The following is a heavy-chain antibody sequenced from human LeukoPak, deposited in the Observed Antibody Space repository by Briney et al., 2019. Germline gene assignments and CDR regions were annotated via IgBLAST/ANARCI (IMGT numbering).Heavy chain of an antibody. V-gene: IGHV3-48*04. CDR2: ISSSGSTI. CDR1: GFTFSSYA. J-gene: IGHJ3*01. D-gene: IGHD5-24*01. Sequence: GGSLRLSCAASGFTFSSYAMTWVRQAPGKGLEWVSYISSSGSTIYYADSVKGRFTISRDNAKNSLYLQMNSLRAEDTAVYYCARPRQSGYNRAFDVWGQGTMVTVSS. CDR3: ARPRQSGYNRAFDV.